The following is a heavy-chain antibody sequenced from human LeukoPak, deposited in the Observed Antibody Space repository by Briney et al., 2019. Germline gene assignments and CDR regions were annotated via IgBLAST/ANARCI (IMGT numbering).Heavy chain of an antibody. CDR2: ISYDGSNK. J-gene: IGHJ3*02. V-gene: IGHV3-30*03. Sequence: GGSLRLSCAASGFTFSSYGMHWVRQAPGKGLEWVAVISYDGSNKYYADSVKGRFTISRDNSKNTLYLQMNSLRAEDTAVYYCGMGDDYGAFDIWGQGTMVTVSS. CDR1: GFTFSSYG. CDR3: GMGDDYGAFDI. D-gene: IGHD4-17*01.